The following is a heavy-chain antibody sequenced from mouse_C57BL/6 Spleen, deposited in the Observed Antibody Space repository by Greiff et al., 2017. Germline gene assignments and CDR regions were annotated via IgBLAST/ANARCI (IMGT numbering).Heavy chain of an antibody. V-gene: IGHV14-3*01. Sequence: EVQLQESVAELVRPGASVKLSCTASGFNIKNTYMHWVKQRPEQGLEWIGRIDPANGNTKYAPKFQGKATITADTSSNTADLQLSSLTSEDTAIYYGARVRDYEDYGMDYWGQGTTVTVSS. CDR3: ARVRDYEDYGMDY. J-gene: IGHJ4*01. CDR1: GFNIKNTY. D-gene: IGHD2-4*01. CDR2: IDPANGNT.